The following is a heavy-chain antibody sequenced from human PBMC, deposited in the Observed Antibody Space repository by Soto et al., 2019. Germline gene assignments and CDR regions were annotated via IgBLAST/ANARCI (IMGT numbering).Heavy chain of an antibody. V-gene: IGHV1-8*01. CDR2: MNPNRTNT. CDR3: VRSGFLSHVHVIIAPATLGFVT. Sequence: QVQLMQSGAEVKKPGTSVKVSCKASGYTFTTYDINWVRQAPGQGLEWMGWMNPNRTNTGYAEKFQGRVTMTRDTSISTAYMELSSLRYDDTAVYYCVRSGFLSHVHVIIAPATLGFVTWGQGTVVTVSS. CDR1: GYTFTTYD. D-gene: IGHD2-21*01. J-gene: IGHJ5*02.